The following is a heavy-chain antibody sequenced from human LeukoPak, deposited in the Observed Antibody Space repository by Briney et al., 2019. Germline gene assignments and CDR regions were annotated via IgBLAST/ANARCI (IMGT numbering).Heavy chain of an antibody. CDR3: ARDSCSGGSCYST. D-gene: IGHD2-15*01. CDR1: GFTFSDYY. CDR2: ISNSGNII. Sequence: GGSLRLSCAASGFTFSDYYMVWIRQAPGKGLEWISYISNSGNIIKYADSVKGRFTISRDNAKNSLYLQMNSLRAEDTAIYYCARDSCSGGSCYSTWGQGSLVTVSS. V-gene: IGHV3-11*01. J-gene: IGHJ5*02.